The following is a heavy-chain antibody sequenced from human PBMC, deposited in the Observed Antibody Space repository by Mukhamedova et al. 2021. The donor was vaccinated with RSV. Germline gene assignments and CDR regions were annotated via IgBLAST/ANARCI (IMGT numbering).Heavy chain of an antibody. D-gene: IGHD1-26*01. CDR2: IYPGDSNT. Sequence: NYWIGWVRQMPGKGLEWMGIIYPGDSNTRYSPSFQGQVTISADKSISTAYLHWSSLKASDTAMYYCARRDGSYYLPWGQGTLVTV. CDR3: ARRDGSYYLP. V-gene: IGHV5-51*01. J-gene: IGHJ5*02. CDR1: NYW.